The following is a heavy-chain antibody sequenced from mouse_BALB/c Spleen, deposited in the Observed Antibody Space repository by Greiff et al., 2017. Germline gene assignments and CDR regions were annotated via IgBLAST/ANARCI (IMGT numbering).Heavy chain of an antibody. Sequence: DVQLVESGPGLVKPSQTVSLTCTVTGISITTGNYRWSWIRQFPGNKLEWIGYIYYSGTITYNPSLTSRTTITRDTSKNQFFLEMNSLTAEDTATYYCARYYYGSSYSDWYFDVWGAGTTVTVSS. J-gene: IGHJ1*01. CDR1: GISITTGNYR. CDR3: ARYYYGSSYSDWYFDV. D-gene: IGHD1-1*01. CDR2: IYYSGTI. V-gene: IGHV3-5*02.